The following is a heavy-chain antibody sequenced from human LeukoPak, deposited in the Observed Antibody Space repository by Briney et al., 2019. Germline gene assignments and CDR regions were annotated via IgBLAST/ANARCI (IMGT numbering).Heavy chain of an antibody. D-gene: IGHD1-26*01. CDR1: GHSISSSSYY. J-gene: IGHJ4*02. V-gene: IGHV4-39*06. Sequence: SETLSLTCTVSGHSISSSSYYWGWIRQPPGKGLEWIGSIYYSGSTYYNPSLKSRVTISVDTSKNQFPLKLSSVTAADTAVYYCARVSGLIDYWGEGTLVTVSS. CDR3: ARVSGLIDY. CDR2: IYYSGST.